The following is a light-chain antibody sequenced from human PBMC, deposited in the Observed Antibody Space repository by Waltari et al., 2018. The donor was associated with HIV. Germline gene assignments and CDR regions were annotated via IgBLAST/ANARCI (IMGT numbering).Light chain of an antibody. J-gene: IGLJ3*02. Sequence: YELTQPPSVSVWPGQTARITCSGAASPTPYAFCPQHKRGQAPLVVIYKDTERPSGSPERCSGSSSGTIGTLTIIGVQAEDEADYYCQSADSSATYRVFGRGTKLTVL. CDR2: KDT. CDR3: QSADSSATYRV. V-gene: IGLV3-25*03. CDR1: ASPTPY.